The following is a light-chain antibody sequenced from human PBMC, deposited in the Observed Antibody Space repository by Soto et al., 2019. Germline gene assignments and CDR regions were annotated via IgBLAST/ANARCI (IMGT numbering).Light chain of an antibody. CDR1: QGIRNF. CDR3: ETYSFVPA. J-gene: IGKJ3*01. V-gene: IGKV1-27*01. CDR2: AAS. Sequence: DIQMTQSPTSLSASVGDRVTITCRASQGIRNFVAWYQQKPGKAPKLLIYAASTLQSGVPSRFSGSGSGTNFTPTIYATQPDAGATTSCETYSFVPAFDPGTKVEIK.